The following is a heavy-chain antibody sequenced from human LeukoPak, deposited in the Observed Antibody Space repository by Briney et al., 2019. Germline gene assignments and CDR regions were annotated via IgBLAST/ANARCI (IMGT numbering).Heavy chain of an antibody. V-gene: IGHV3-23*01. CDR3: AKDRYYDNSGSYYESGS. Sequence: GGSLRLSCAASGFTFSNYAMSWVRQAPGKGLECVSAVVGSGSSTYYADSVTGRFTISRDNSRNTLYLQMNSLRAEDTAVYYCAKDRYYDNSGSYYESGSWGQGTLVTVSS. CDR2: VVGSGSST. D-gene: IGHD3-22*01. J-gene: IGHJ5*02. CDR1: GFTFSNYA.